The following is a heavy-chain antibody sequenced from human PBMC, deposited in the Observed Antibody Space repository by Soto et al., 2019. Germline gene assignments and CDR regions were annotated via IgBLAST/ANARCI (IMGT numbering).Heavy chain of an antibody. D-gene: IGHD1-26*01. V-gene: IGHV4-28*01. CDR3: ARREIQGPIDY. CDR2: IYYSGTT. CDR1: GYSISSSNW. Sequence: QVQLQESGPGLVKPSDTLSLTCAVSGYSISSSNWWGWIRQPPGKGLEWIGYIYYSGTTYYIPSLKSRGTMSVDTSKNQFSLKLTSVTAVDTAVYYCARREIQGPIDYWGQGTLVTVSS. J-gene: IGHJ4*02.